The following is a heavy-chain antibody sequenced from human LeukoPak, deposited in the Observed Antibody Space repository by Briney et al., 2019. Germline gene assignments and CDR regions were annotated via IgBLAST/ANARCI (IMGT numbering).Heavy chain of an antibody. Sequence: PGGSLRLSCAASGFTFSSYEMNWVRQAPGKGLEWVSYISSSGSTIYYADSVKGRFTISRDNSNNTLYLQMNSLRAEDTAVYYCAKLGGNVGFWGQGTLVTVSS. CDR3: AKLGGNVGF. CDR1: GFTFSSYE. V-gene: IGHV3-48*03. J-gene: IGHJ4*02. D-gene: IGHD4-23*01. CDR2: ISSSGSTI.